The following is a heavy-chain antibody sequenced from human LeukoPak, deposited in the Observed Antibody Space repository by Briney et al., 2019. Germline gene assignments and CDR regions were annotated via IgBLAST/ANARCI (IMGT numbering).Heavy chain of an antibody. CDR3: ARDSLLWSGQGHNWFDP. D-gene: IGHD3-3*01. V-gene: IGHV4-39*07. J-gene: IGHJ5*02. CDR1: GGSISSSSYY. Sequence: SETLSLTCTVSGGSISSSSYYWGWIRQPPGKGLEWIGSIYYSGSTYYNPSLKSRVTISVDTSKNQFSLKLSSVTAADTAVYYCARDSLLWSGQGHNWFDPWGQGTLVTVSS. CDR2: IYYSGST.